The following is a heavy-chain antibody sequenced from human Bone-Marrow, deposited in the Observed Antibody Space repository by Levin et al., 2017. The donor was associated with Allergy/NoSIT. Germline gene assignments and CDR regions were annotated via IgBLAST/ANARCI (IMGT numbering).Heavy chain of an antibody. CDR2: ISWGGDSL. D-gene: IGHD1-26*01. CDR1: GFKFPDFA. CDR3: VKGISGSYSSGYFDS. Sequence: GGSLRLSCAASGFKFPDFAVHWVRQAPGKGLGWVSGISWGGDSLGYADSVEGRFTISRDNGKNSLYLQMNSLREEDTALYYCVKGISGSYSSGYFDSWGQGTLVTVSS. J-gene: IGHJ4*02. V-gene: IGHV3-9*01.